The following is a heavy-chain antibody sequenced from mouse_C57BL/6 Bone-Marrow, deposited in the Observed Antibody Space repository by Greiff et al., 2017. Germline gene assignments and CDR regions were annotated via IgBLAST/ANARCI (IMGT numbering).Heavy chain of an antibody. CDR1: GFTFSSYT. CDR2: ISGGGGNT. Sequence: EVKLMESGGGLVKPGGSLKLSCAASGFTFSSYTMSWVRQTPEKRLEWVATISGGGGNTYFPDSVKGRFTISRDNAKNTLYLQMSSLRSEDTALYYCARQDLLLQRYFDYWGQGTTLTVSS. CDR3: ARQDLLLQRYFDY. J-gene: IGHJ2*01. D-gene: IGHD1-1*01. V-gene: IGHV5-9*01.